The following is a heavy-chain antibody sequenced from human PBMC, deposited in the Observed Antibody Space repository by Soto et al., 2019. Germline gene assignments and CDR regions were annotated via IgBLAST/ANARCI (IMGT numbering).Heavy chain of an antibody. D-gene: IGHD2-8*01. V-gene: IGHV1-2*02. CDR2: INPDSGVT. CDR1: GYTFTSYY. J-gene: IGHJ6*02. Sequence: QVQLVQSGAEVKKPGASVKVSCKASGYTFTSYYMQRVRQAPGQGLEWMGWINPDSGVTYYPHKFQDRVTMTRDTSISTAYMELSRLTSDDTALYYCARDRGVRDVWGQGTTVIVSS. CDR3: ARDRGVRDV.